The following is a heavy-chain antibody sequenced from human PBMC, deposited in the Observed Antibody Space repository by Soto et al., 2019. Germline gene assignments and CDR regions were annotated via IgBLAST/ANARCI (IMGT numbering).Heavy chain of an antibody. CDR3: ARVRHYDSTDFPSY. D-gene: IGHD3-22*01. Sequence: LRLSCAASGFTFSSYSMHWVRQTPQKGLEWVSSISSGSDYIYYADSLKGRFTVSRDNAKNSLYLQMNSLRAEDTAVYYCARVRHYDSTDFPSYWGQGTRVTVSA. CDR2: ISSGSDYI. V-gene: IGHV3-21*01. CDR1: GFTFSSYS. J-gene: IGHJ4*02.